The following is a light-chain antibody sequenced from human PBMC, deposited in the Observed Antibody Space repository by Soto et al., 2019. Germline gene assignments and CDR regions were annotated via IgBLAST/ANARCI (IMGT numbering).Light chain of an antibody. CDR1: QSVSSY. J-gene: IGKJ2*01. Sequence: EIVLTQSPATLSLSPGERATLSCRASQSVSSYLAWYQQKPGQAPRLLIYDASNRATGIPARFSGSGSGTDFSLIISSVEPQDLAVYYCQQRSNWPLYTFVQGTKLEIK. CDR3: QQRSNWPLYT. CDR2: DAS. V-gene: IGKV3-11*01.